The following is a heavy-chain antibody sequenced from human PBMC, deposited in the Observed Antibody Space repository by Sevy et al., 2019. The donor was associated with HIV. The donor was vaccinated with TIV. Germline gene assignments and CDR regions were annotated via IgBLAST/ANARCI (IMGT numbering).Heavy chain of an antibody. Sequence: GGSLRLSCAASGFSVSSNYMSWVRQAPGKGPEWVSVIHSGGKISYADSVQGRFTISRDNSKNTLYLQMNSLRAEDTAVYYCAREDIVLGEDNYYGIDVWVQGTTVTVS. CDR2: IHSGGKI. J-gene: IGHJ6*02. D-gene: IGHD2-15*01. V-gene: IGHV3-53*01. CDR3: AREDIVLGEDNYYGIDV. CDR1: GFSVSSNY.